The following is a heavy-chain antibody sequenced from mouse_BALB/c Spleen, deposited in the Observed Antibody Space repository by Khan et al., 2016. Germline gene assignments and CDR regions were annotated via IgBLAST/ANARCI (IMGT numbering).Heavy chain of an antibody. CDR1: GYSITSDYA. Sequence: EVRLQESGPGLVKPSQSLSLTCTVTGYSITSDYAWNWLRQFPGNKLEWMVYISSRGSTSNNPSLKSRTSSTRDPSTNKFFLQLNSVTTEDNATYYCARYYYGSSYFDYWGQGTTVTVSS. D-gene: IGHD1-1*01. CDR3: ARYYYGSSYFDY. J-gene: IGHJ2*01. V-gene: IGHV3-2*02. CDR2: ISSRGST.